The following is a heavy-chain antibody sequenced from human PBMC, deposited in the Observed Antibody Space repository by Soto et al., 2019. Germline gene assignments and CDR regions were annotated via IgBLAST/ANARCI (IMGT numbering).Heavy chain of an antibody. D-gene: IGHD3-22*01. Sequence: EVQLVESGGGLVKPGGSLRLSCAASGFTFSSYSMNWVRQAPGKGLEWVSSISSSSSYIYYADSVKGRFTISRDNAKNSLYLQMNSLRAEDTAVYYCATPIEDSSGTNYFFDVWGRGTLVTVSS. CDR2: ISSSSSYI. CDR3: ATPIEDSSGTNYFFDV. CDR1: GFTFSSYS. J-gene: IGHJ2*01. V-gene: IGHV3-21*01.